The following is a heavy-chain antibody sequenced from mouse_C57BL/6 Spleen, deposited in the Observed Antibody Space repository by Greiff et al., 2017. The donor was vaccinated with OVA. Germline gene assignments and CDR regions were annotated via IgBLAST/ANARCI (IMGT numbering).Heavy chain of an antibody. V-gene: IGHV1-50*01. J-gene: IGHJ4*01. D-gene: IGHD4-1*01. CDR2: IDPSDSYT. Sequence: QVQLQQPGAELVKPGASVKLSCKASGYTFTSYWMQWVKQRPGQGLEWIGEIDPSDSYTNYNQKFKGKATLTVDTSSSTAYMQLSSLTSEDSAVYYCARGLGRPFYAMDYWGQGTSVTVSS. CDR1: GYTFTSYW. CDR3: ARGLGRPFYAMDY.